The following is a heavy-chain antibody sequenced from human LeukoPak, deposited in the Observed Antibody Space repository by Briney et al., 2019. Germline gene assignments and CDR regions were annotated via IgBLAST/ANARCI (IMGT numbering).Heavy chain of an antibody. V-gene: IGHV3-48*04. CDR3: ARDHNYAFDN. CDR2: IGISSGNT. J-gene: IGHJ4*02. D-gene: IGHD1-1*01. Sequence: GGSLRLSCTASGFPFSDYSMNWVRQAPGRGLEWISYIGISSGNTKYADSVKGRFTISADNARNSLYLQMNSLRVEDTAVYYCARDHNYAFDNWGQGTLVSVSS. CDR1: GFPFSDYS.